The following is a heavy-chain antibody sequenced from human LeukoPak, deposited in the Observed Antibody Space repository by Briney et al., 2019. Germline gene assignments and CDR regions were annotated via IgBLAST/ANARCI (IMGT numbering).Heavy chain of an antibody. CDR2: ISSKSRYI. CDR3: ARCSGSSTYHSDDY. V-gene: IGHV3-21*01. J-gene: IGHJ4*02. CDR1: GFTFSSYS. Sequence: GGSLRLSCVVSGFTFSSYSINWVRQAPWKGLEWVSSISSKSRYIYYADSVKGRFTISRDNALSLQMNSLRAEDTAVYYCARCSGSSTYHSDDYWGQRTLVTVSS. D-gene: IGHD2-15*01.